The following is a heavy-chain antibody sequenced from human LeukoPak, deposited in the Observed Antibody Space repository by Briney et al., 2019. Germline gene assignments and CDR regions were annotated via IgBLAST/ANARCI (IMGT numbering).Heavy chain of an antibody. V-gene: IGHV3-66*01. J-gene: IGHJ4*02. CDR3: LGSNIAAV. D-gene: IGHD6-13*01. CDR1: GFTVSSTY. CDR2: IYSGGST. Sequence: GGSLRLSCAASGFTVSSTYMSWVRQAPGKGLEWVSVIYSGGSTYYADSGKGRFTISRDNAKNSLYLQMNSLRAEDTADYYCLGSNIAAVWGQGTLVSVSS.